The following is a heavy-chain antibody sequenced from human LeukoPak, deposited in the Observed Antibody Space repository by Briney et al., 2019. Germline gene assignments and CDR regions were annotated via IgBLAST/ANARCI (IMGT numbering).Heavy chain of an antibody. CDR3: ARVGGPYYYASSGYYPLIDP. D-gene: IGHD3-22*01. CDR2: ISAYNGNT. CDR1: GYTFTSYG. J-gene: IGHJ5*02. V-gene: IGHV1-18*01. Sequence: GASVKVSCKASGYTFTSYGISWVRQAPGQGLEWMGWISAYNGNTNYAQKLQGGVTMTTDTTTSTAYMELRSLRSDDTAVYSCARVGGPYYYASSGYYPLIDPWGQGTPVTVSS.